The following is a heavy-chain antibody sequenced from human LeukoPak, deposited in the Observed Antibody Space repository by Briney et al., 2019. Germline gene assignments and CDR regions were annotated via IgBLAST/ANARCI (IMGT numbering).Heavy chain of an antibody. CDR2: ISYDGSNK. J-gene: IGHJ6*02. CDR1: GLAFSSYA. Sequence: PGGSLRLSCAASGLAFSSYAMHWVRQAPGKGLEWVAVISYDGSNKYYADSVKGRFTISRDNSKNTLYLQMNSLRAEDTAVYYCARDDAIVVVVAATLYYYGMDVWGQGTTVTVSS. V-gene: IGHV3-30-3*01. D-gene: IGHD2-15*01. CDR3: ARDDAIVVVVAATLYYYGMDV.